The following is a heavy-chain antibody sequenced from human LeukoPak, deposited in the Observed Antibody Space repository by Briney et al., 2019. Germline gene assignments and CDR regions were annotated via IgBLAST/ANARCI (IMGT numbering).Heavy chain of an antibody. V-gene: IGHV3-7*01. Sequence: GGSLRLSCAASGFTFSSYWMSWVRQAPGKGLEWVANIKQDGSEKYYVDSVKGRFTISRDNAKNSLYLQMNSLRAEDTAVYYCARDRGGGSYYYYYGMDVWGQGTTVTVSS. J-gene: IGHJ6*02. CDR3: ARDRGGGSYYYYYGMDV. CDR2: IKQDGSEK. CDR1: GFTFSSYW. D-gene: IGHD2-15*01.